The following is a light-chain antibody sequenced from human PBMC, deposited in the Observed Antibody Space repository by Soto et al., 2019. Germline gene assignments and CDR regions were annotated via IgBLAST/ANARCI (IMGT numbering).Light chain of an antibody. Sequence: DIQMTQSPSSLSASVGDRVTITCRASQSISSYLNWYQQKPGKAPKLLIYAASSLKSGVPSRFSGSGSGTDFTLTIISLQPEDFATYYSQQSYSTPYTFGQGTKREIK. CDR3: QQSYSTPYT. CDR2: AAS. J-gene: IGKJ2*01. CDR1: QSISSY. V-gene: IGKV1-39*01.